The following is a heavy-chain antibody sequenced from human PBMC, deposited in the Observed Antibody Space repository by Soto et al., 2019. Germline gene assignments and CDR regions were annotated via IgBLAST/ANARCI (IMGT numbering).Heavy chain of an antibody. CDR1: GGSISTNDW. CDR3: ARDNATPGETDRFDS. CDR2: IYHSGIT. J-gene: IGHJ4*02. Sequence: SETLSLTCTVSGGSISTNDWWSWVRQPPGKGLEWIGEIYHSGITNYNPSLKSRVTMSVDKSKNQFSLMLTSVTAADTAMYYCARDNATPGETDRFDSWGQGTLVTVSS. V-gene: IGHV4-4*02. D-gene: IGHD3-10*01.